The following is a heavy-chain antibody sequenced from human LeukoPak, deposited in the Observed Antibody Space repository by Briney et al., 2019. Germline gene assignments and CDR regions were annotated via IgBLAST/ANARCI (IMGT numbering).Heavy chain of an antibody. CDR2: INPNSGGT. CDR1: GYTFTGYY. J-gene: IGHJ4*02. CDR3: ARDRYYYGSGSWPFDY. D-gene: IGHD3-10*01. Sequence: ASVKVSCKASGYTFTGYYMHLVRQAPGQGLEWMGRINPNSGGTNYAQKFQGRVTMTRDTSISTAYMELSRLRSDDTAVYYCARDRYYYGSGSWPFDYWGQGTLVTVSS. V-gene: IGHV1-2*06.